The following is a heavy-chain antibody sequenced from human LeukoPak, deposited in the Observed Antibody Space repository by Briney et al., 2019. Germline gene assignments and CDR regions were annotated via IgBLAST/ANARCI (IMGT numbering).Heavy chain of an antibody. V-gene: IGHV3-23*01. CDR2: ISGSGGST. J-gene: IGHJ4*02. CDR3: AKGYSSSYGLFHY. CDR1: GFTFSSYA. D-gene: IGHD6-6*01. Sequence: PGGSLRLSCAASGFTFSSYAMSWVRQAPGKGLEWVSVISGSGGSTDYADSVKGRFTISRDNSKNTLYLQMNSLRAEDTAVYYCAKGYSSSYGLFHYWGQGTLVTVSS.